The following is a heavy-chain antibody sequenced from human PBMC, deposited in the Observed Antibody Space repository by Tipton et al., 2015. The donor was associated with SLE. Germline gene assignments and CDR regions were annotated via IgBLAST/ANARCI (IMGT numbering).Heavy chain of an antibody. CDR2: IYYSGST. V-gene: IGHV4-59*01. Sequence: TLSLTCTVSGGSISSYYWSWMRQPPGKGLDWFGYIYYSGSTNYNPSLKSRVPISVDTSKNQFSLKLSSVTAADTAVYYCASHYGSGSYFPSDYYYYYMDVWGKGTTVTVSS. CDR1: GGSISSYY. CDR3: ASHYGSGSYFPSDYYYYYMDV. D-gene: IGHD3-10*01. J-gene: IGHJ6*03.